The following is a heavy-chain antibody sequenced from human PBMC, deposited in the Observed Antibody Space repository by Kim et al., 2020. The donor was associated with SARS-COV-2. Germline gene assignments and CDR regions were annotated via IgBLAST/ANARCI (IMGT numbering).Heavy chain of an antibody. D-gene: IGHD6-13*01. CDR1: GGSISSYY. J-gene: IGHJ2*01. Sequence: SETLSLTCTVSGGSISSYYWSWIRQPPGKGLEWIGYIYYSGSTNYNPSLKSRVTISVDTSKNQFSLKLSSVTAADTAVYYCARPGGIAAAGPSGPWYFDLWGRGTLVTVSS. CDR2: IYYSGST. V-gene: IGHV4-59*08. CDR3: ARPGGIAAAGPSGPWYFDL.